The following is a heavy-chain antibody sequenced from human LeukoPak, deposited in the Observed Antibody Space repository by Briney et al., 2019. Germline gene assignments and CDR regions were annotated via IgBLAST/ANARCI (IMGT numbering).Heavy chain of an antibody. V-gene: IGHV4-4*07. CDR2: IYTSGST. CDR1: GGSISSYY. Sequence: SETLSLTCTVSGGSISSYYWSWIRQPAGKGLEWIGRIYTSGSTNYNPSLKSRVTMSVDTSKNQFSLKLSPVTAADTAVYYCARLEMATINHDAFDIWGQGTMVTVSS. CDR3: ARLEMATINHDAFDI. J-gene: IGHJ3*02. D-gene: IGHD5-24*01.